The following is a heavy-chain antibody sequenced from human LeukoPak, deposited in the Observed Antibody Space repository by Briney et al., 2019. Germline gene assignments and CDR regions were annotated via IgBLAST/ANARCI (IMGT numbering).Heavy chain of an antibody. CDR2: IRSKAYGGTT. D-gene: IGHD6-19*01. J-gene: IGHJ6*02. CDR3: TRVPAVAGDYYYYGMDV. V-gene: IGHV3-49*04. Sequence: GGSLRLSCTASGFTFGDDPMSWVRQAPGKGLEWVGFIRSKAYGGTTEYAASVKGRFTISRDDSKSIAYLQMNSLKTEDTAVYYCTRVPAVAGDYYYYGMDVWGQGTTVTVSS. CDR1: GFTFGDDP.